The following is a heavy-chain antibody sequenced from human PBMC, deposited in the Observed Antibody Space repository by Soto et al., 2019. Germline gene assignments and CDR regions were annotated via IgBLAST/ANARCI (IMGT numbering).Heavy chain of an antibody. J-gene: IGHJ6*02. CDR2: IWYDGSNK. D-gene: IGHD3-10*01. Sequence: GGSLRLSCAASGFTFSSYGMHWVRQAPGKGLEWVAVIWYDGSNKYYADSVKGRFTISRDNSKNTLYLQMNSLRAEDTAVYYCARDPAGSGSYYNAKAPYYYYGMDVWGQGTTVTVSS. CDR3: ARDPAGSGSYYNAKAPYYYYGMDV. V-gene: IGHV3-33*01. CDR1: GFTFSSYG.